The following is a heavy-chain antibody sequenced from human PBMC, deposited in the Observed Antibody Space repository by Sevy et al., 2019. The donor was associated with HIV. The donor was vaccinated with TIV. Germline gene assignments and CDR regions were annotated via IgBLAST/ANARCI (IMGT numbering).Heavy chain of an antibody. Sequence: GGSLRLSCAASGFSLSNYAMSWVRQAPGKGLEWISTKTGSAGVTYDADSEKGRFTNSRDNSKNTLFLQMNSLRAEDTALYYCAKGRIPSIGTLGPFDSWGQGTLVTVSS. CDR3: AKGRIPSIGTLGPFDS. V-gene: IGHV3-23*01. D-gene: IGHD6-6*01. CDR2: KTGSAGVT. J-gene: IGHJ4*02. CDR1: GFSLSNYA.